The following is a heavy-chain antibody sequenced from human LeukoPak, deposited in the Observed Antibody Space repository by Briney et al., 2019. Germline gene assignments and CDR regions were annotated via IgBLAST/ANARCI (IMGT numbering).Heavy chain of an antibody. CDR3: ARDLAREDFDY. Sequence: GGSLRLSCAASGFSFSSYDMHWVRQAPGKGLEWVAIIWFDGSAKYYGDSVKGRFTISRDNSKNTLYLQMNSLRVEDTAVYYCARDLAREDFDYWGQGPLVAVSP. CDR1: GFSFSSYD. V-gene: IGHV3-33*01. J-gene: IGHJ4*02. CDR2: IWFDGSAK. D-gene: IGHD3-16*01.